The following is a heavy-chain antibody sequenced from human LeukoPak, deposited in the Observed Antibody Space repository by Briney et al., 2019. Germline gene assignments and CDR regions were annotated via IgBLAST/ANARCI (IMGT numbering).Heavy chain of an antibody. CDR1: GFTFSSYA. CDR2: ISYDGSYE. J-gene: IGHJ4*02. CDR3: ASATTAMVDY. Sequence: GGSLRLSCAASGFTFSSYAMSWVRQAPGKGLEWVAVISYDGSYENYADSVKGRFTISRDNSKSTLYLQMNSLRAEDTAVYFCASATTAMVDYWGQGTLVTVSS. V-gene: IGHV3-30*01. D-gene: IGHD5-18*01.